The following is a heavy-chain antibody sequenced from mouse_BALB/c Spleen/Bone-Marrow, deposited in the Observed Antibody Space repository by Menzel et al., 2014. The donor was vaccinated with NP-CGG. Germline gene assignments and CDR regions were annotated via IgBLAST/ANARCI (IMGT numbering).Heavy chain of an antibody. CDR2: IYPGSGGT. Sequence: QVQLKESGAELVRPGTSVKVSCKASGYAFXNYLIEWVKQRPGQGLEWIGVIYPGSGGTNYNEKFRDKATLTADKSSSTAYMQLSSLTSDDSAVYFCARGTTVYYFDYWGQGTTLTVSS. CDR3: ARGTTVYYFDY. J-gene: IGHJ2*01. V-gene: IGHV1-54*01. CDR1: GYAFXNYL. D-gene: IGHD1-1*01.